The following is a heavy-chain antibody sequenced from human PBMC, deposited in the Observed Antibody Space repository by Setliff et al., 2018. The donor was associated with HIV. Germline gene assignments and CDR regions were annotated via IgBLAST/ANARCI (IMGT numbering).Heavy chain of an antibody. CDR1: GDSISSGGYY. J-gene: IGHJ5*02. CDR2: IYYSGTT. Sequence: SETLSLTCTVSGDSISSGGYYWSWIRQHPGKGLEWIGYIYYSGTTYYNPSLKGRVTISVDTSKNQFSLKLSSVTAADTAAYFCARGTRSSVNWFDPWGQGTLVTVS. V-gene: IGHV4-31*03. D-gene: IGHD2-2*01. CDR3: ARGTRSSVNWFDP.